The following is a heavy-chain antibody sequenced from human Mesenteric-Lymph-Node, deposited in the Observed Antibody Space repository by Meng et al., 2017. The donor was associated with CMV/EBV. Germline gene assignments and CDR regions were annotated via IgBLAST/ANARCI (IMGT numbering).Heavy chain of an antibody. V-gene: IGHV3-30-3*01. CDR3: ARHQLSSSPLLY. J-gene: IGHJ4*02. D-gene: IGHD6-13*01. CDR2: ISDDGSNK. CDR1: GFTFSSYA. Sequence: GGSLRLSCVASGFTFSSYAMHWVRQAPGKGLEWVAVISDDGSNKYYADSVKGRFTMSRDNSKNTVYLQMSSLRAEDTAVYYCARHQLSSSPLLYWGQGTLVTVSS.